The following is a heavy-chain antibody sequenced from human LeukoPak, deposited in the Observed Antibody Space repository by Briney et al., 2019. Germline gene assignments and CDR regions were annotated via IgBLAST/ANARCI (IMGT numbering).Heavy chain of an antibody. Sequence: KVSCKASGYTFTAYYIHWVQQAPGKGLEWMGRVDPEDGESIYAGRFQGRVTMTADTSTNTAYMELSSLGSDDTAVYYCATAPRIFDLDSDNRFGDYWGQGTLVTVSS. CDR3: ATAPRIFDLDSDNRFGDY. J-gene: IGHJ4*02. D-gene: IGHD3/OR15-3a*01. CDR1: GYTFTAYY. CDR2: VDPEDGES. V-gene: IGHV1-69-2*01.